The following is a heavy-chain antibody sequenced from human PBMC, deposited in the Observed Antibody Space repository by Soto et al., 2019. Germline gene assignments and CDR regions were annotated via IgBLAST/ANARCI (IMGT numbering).Heavy chain of an antibody. J-gene: IGHJ3*02. Sequence: GGSLRLSCAASGFIFSPYWMSWVRQAPGKGLEWVANIKRDGSETHYVDSVKGRFTISRDNTKKSLYLQMKSLRVEDTAVYYCARDAYNYDSSGYYRYDAFDMWGQGTMVTVSS. CDR2: IKRDGSET. CDR3: ARDAYNYDSSGYYRYDAFDM. D-gene: IGHD3-22*01. V-gene: IGHV3-7*01. CDR1: GFIFSPYW.